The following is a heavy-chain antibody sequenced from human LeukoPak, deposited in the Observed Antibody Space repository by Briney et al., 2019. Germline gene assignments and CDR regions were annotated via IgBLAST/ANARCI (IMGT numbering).Heavy chain of an antibody. D-gene: IGHD3-10*01. Sequence: ASVKVSCKASGYTFTSYGISWVRQAPGQGLEWMGWISAYNGNTNYAQKLQGRVTMTTDTSTSTAYMELRSLRSDDTAVYYCAGDSMVRGVIRLNWFDPWGQGTLVTVSS. CDR3: AGDSMVRGVIRLNWFDP. CDR1: GYTFTSYG. J-gene: IGHJ5*02. V-gene: IGHV1-18*01. CDR2: ISAYNGNT.